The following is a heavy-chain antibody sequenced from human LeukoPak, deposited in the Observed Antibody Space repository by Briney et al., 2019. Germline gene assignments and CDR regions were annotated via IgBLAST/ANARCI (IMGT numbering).Heavy chain of an antibody. CDR3: ARDVIAVAGSFDY. CDR2: ISSSSSYI. Sequence: EGSLRLSCAASGFTFSSYSMNWVRQAPGKGLEWVSSISSSSSYIYYADSVKGRFTISRDNAKNSLYLQMNSLRAEDTAVYYCARDVIAVAGSFDYWGQGTLVTVSS. D-gene: IGHD6-19*01. V-gene: IGHV3-21*01. CDR1: GFTFSSYS. J-gene: IGHJ4*02.